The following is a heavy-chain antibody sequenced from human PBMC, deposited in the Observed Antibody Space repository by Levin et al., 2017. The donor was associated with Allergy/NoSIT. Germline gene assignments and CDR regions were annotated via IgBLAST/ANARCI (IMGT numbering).Heavy chain of an antibody. CDR3: ARGYYDSSGYLIDY. CDR2: INPNSGGT. V-gene: IGHV1-2*02. D-gene: IGHD3-22*01. Sequence: ASVKVSCKASGYTFTGYYMHWVRQAPGQGLEWMGWINPNSGGTNYAQKFQGRVTMTRDTSISTAYMELSRLRSDDTAVYYCARGYYDSSGYLIDYWGQGTLVTVSS. CDR1: GYTFTGYY. J-gene: IGHJ4*02.